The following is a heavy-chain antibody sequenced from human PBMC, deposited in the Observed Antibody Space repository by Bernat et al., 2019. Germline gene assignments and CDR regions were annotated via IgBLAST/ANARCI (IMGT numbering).Heavy chain of an antibody. CDR1: GYSFTSYW. D-gene: IGHD2-2*02. J-gene: IGHJ4*02. CDR2: IYPGDSDT. V-gene: IGHV5-51*01. CDR3: ATRGYYSSTGCNTIPFDY. Sequence: EVQLVQSGAEVKKPGESLKISCKGSGYSFTSYWIGWVRQMPGKGLEWMGIIYPGDSDTRYSPSFQGQVTIAADKSITTAYLQWSSQKASDNAMYFCATRGYYSSTGCNTIPFDYWGQGTLVTVSS.